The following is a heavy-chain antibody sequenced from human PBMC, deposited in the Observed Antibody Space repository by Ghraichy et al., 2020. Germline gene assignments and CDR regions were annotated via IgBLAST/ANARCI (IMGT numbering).Heavy chain of an antibody. CDR1: GFSFSGYN. V-gene: IGHV3-48*02. Sequence: GGSLRLSCVGSGFSFSGYNMNRVRQSPGKGLEWVSYITTSSRTIFYADSVKGRFTISRDNAQNSLYLQMNSLRDEDTAVYYCARASTVVRFYYYAGMDVWGQGTTVTVSS. CDR2: ITTSSRTI. CDR3: ARASTVVRFYYYAGMDV. D-gene: IGHD4-23*01. J-gene: IGHJ6*02.